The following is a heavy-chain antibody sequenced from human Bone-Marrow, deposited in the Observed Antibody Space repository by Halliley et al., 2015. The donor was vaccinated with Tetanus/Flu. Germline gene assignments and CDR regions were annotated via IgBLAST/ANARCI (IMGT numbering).Heavy chain of an antibody. J-gene: IGHJ6*02. V-gene: IGHV3-30*18. Sequence: VALISFDGSNKYYADSVKGRFTISRDNSKATLFLQMNSLRSDDTAVYYCAKCIGGLEWLCGMDVWGQGTTVIVSS. CDR3: AKCIGGLEWLCGMDV. CDR2: ISFDGSNK. D-gene: IGHD3-3*01.